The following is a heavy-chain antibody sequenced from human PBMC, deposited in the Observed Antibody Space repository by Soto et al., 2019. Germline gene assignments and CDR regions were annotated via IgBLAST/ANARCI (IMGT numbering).Heavy chain of an antibody. CDR3: ARGAFCGGAPGCRDMDV. CDR2: MNPNSGNT. Sequence: ASVKVSCKASGYTFTSYDINWVRQATGQGLEWMGWMNPNSGNTGYAQKFQGRVTMTRNTSISTAYMELSSLRSDDTAVYYCARGAFCGGAPGCRDMDVWGQGTTVTVSS. J-gene: IGHJ6*02. V-gene: IGHV1-8*01. D-gene: IGHD2-21*01. CDR1: GYTFTSYD.